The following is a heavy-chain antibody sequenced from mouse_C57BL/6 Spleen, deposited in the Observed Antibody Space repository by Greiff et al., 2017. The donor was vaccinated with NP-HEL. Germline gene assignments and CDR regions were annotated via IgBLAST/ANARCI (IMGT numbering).Heavy chain of an antibody. Sequence: EVHLVESGAELVKPGASVKLSCTASGFNIKDYYMHWVKQRTEQGLEWIGRIDPEDGETKYAPKFPGKATITADTSSNTAYLQLSSLTSEDTAVYYCARSYSNYYYAMDYWGQGTSVTVSS. V-gene: IGHV14-2*01. D-gene: IGHD2-5*01. CDR3: ARSYSNYYYAMDY. CDR1: GFNIKDYY. J-gene: IGHJ4*01. CDR2: IDPEDGET.